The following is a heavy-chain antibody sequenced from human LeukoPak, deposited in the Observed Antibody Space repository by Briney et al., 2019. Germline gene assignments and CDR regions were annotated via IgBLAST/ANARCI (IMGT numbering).Heavy chain of an antibody. V-gene: IGHV1-2*02. CDR3: ARDAVGGGKGATYYYYYMDV. J-gene: IGHJ6*03. Sequence: AASVKVSCKASGYTFTGYYMHWVRQAPGQGLEWMGWINPNSGGTNYAQKFQGRVTMTTDTSTSTAYMELRSLRSDDTAVYYCARDAVGGGKGATYYYYYMDVWGKGTTVTVSS. CDR1: GYTFTGYY. D-gene: IGHD1-26*01. CDR2: INPNSGGT.